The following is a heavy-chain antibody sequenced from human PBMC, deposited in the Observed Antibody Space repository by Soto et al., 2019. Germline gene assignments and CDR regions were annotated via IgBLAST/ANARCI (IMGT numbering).Heavy chain of an antibody. CDR2: ISYDGSNK. CDR1: GFTFSSYG. CDR3: ANGGNNVPPSDY. V-gene: IGHV3-30*18. D-gene: IGHD1-1*01. Sequence: QVQLVESGGGVVQPGRSLRLSCAASGFTFSSYGMHWVRQAPGKGLEWVAVISYDGSNKYYADSVKGRFTISRDNSKNTLYLQMNSLRAEDTAVYYCANGGNNVPPSDYWGQGTLVTVSS. J-gene: IGHJ4*02.